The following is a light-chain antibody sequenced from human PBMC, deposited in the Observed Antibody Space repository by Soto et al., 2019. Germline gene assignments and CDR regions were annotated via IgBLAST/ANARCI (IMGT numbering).Light chain of an antibody. J-gene: IGKJ2*01. CDR3: MQGLQTFYT. Sequence: DIVMTQSPLSLPVTPGESASISCRSSQSLLHSNGYNYLDWYLQKPGQSPQLLIYLGSNRASGVPDRFSGSGSGTDFTLKISRVEAEDVGVYYCMQGLQTFYTFGQGTKLEIK. V-gene: IGKV2-28*01. CDR1: QSLLHSNGYNY. CDR2: LGS.